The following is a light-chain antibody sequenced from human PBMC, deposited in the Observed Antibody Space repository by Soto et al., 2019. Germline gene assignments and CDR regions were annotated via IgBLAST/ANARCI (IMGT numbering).Light chain of an antibody. CDR3: QQYNSRPPIT. CDR1: QSVSSN. J-gene: IGKJ5*01. CDR2: GGS. Sequence: EVVMTQSPATLSESPGERATLSCRASQSVSSNLAWYQQKPGQAPRLLIYGGSIRATDVPARFSGTGSGTEFSLTISSLQSEDFAVFYCQQYNSRPPITFGQGTRLEIK. V-gene: IGKV3-15*01.